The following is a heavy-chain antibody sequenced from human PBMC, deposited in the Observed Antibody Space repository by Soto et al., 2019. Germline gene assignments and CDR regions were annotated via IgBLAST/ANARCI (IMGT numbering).Heavy chain of an antibody. CDR1: GFTFSNYW. Sequence: HPGGSLRLSCTASGFTFSNYWMTWVRQAPGKGLEWVANIIKDGSDKSYVDSVKGRFTISRDNAKNSLYLEMNSLRAEDTAIYYCAKDDVSGDGLWLVSDWGQGTPVTVSS. D-gene: IGHD2-21*02. CDR3: AKDDVSGDGLWLVSD. V-gene: IGHV3-7*03. J-gene: IGHJ4*02. CDR2: IIKDGSDK.